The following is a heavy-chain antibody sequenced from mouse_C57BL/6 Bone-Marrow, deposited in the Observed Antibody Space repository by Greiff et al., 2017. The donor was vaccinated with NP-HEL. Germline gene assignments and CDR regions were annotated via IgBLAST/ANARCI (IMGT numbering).Heavy chain of an antibody. J-gene: IGHJ3*01. CDR1: GYTFTSYN. D-gene: IGHD2-3*01. Sequence: SGAELVRPGASVKMSCTASGYTFTSYNMHWVKQTPRQGLEWIGAIYPGNGDTSYNQKFKGKATLTVDKSSSTAYMQLSSLTSEDSAVYFCARCCDGYYVFAYWGQGTLVTVSA. V-gene: IGHV1-12*01. CDR3: ARCCDGYYVFAY. CDR2: IYPGNGDT.